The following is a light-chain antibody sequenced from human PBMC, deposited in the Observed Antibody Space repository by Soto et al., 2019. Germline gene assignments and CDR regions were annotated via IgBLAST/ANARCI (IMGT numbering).Light chain of an antibody. CDR1: QSVSSY. CDR3: QQRSDWPST. Sequence: EIVLTQSPVTLSLSPGERATLSCRASQSVSSYLAWYQQKPGQAPGLLIYDASNRATGIPARFSGSGSGTDFTLTISSLEPEDFAVYDCQQRSDWPSTFGGGTKVEIK. J-gene: IGKJ4*01. CDR2: DAS. V-gene: IGKV3-11*01.